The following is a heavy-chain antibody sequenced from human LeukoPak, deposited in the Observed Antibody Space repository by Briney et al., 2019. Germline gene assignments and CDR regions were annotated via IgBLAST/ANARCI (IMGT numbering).Heavy chain of an antibody. CDR2: IHYTGST. V-gene: IGHV4-39*07. J-gene: IGHJ4*02. CDR3: ATVYSGYDVVGEDY. D-gene: IGHD5-12*01. Sequence: NPSETLSLTCTVSGGSIRSASYNWGWIRQPPGKGLEWIGRIHYTGSTYYNPSLKSRVTISVDTSKNQFSLNLSSVTAADTAVYYCATVYSGYDVVGEDYWGQGTLVTVSS. CDR1: GGSIRSASYN.